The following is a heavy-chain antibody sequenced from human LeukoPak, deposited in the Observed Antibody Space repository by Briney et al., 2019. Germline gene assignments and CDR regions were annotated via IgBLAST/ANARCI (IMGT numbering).Heavy chain of an antibody. CDR3: AGKYCSGGYCYWVDDY. D-gene: IGHD2-15*01. Sequence: GGSLGLSCAASGFTVSTRHMSWVRKAPGKGLEWVSLIYTGGSTYYADSVKGRFTISRDDSKNTLYLQMNSLRAEDTAVYYCAGKYCSGGYCYWVDDYWGQGTLVTVSS. V-gene: IGHV3-53*01. CDR2: IYTGGST. CDR1: GFTVSTRH. J-gene: IGHJ4*02.